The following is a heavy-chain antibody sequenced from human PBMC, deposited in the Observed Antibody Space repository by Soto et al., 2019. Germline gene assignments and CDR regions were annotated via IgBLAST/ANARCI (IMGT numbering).Heavy chain of an antibody. J-gene: IGHJ4*02. CDR2: IYDSGST. D-gene: IGHD5-12*01. Sequence: SETLSLTCTVSGGSISSSNYYWGWIRQPPGKGLEWIGSIYDSGSTYYHPSLKSRVAISVDTSRNQFSLRLSSVTAADTAVYYCARGSSGYSNIWGRGTLVTVSS. V-gene: IGHV4-39*07. CDR3: ARGSSGYSNI. CDR1: GGSISSSNYY.